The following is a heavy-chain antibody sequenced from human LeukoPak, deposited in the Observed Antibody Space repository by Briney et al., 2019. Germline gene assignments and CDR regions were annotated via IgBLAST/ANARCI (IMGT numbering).Heavy chain of an antibody. CDR1: GFTFSSYA. CDR2: ISGSGGST. J-gene: IGHJ4*02. CDR3: AKSRDSSGYYFLDY. Sequence: GGSLRLSCAASGFTFSSYAMSWVRQAPGKGLEWVSAISGSGGSTYYADSVKGRFTISRDNSKNTLYPQMNSLRAEDTAVYYCAKSRDSSGYYFLDYWGQGTLVTVSS. D-gene: IGHD3-22*01. V-gene: IGHV3-23*01.